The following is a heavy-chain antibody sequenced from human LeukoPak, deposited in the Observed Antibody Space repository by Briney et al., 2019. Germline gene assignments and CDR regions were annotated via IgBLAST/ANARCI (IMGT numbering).Heavy chain of an antibody. CDR1: GFSLSTSGVG. CDR2: IYWDDDQ. J-gene: IGHJ4*02. V-gene: IGHV2-5*02. CDR3: AQYGSGSRQSYYFDY. Sequence: SGPTLVKHTQTLTLTCTFSGFSLSTSGVGVGWIRQPPGKALEWLALIYWDDDQRYSPSLKSRLTITKDTSKNQVALTMTNMDPVDTATYYCAQYGSGSRQSYYFDYWGQGTLVTVSS. D-gene: IGHD3-10*01.